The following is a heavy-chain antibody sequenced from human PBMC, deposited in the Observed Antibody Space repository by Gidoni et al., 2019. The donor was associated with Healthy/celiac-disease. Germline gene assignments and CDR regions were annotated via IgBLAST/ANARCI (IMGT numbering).Heavy chain of an antibody. V-gene: IGHV3-9*01. D-gene: IGHD3-10*01. J-gene: IGHJ5*02. CDR1: GFPFDDYA. Sequence: EVQLVESGGGLVQPGRSLRLSCAASGFPFDDYALHWVRQAPGKGLEWVSGISWNSGSIGYADSVKGRFTISRDNAKNSLYLQMNSLRAEDTALYYCATTYGSGSYYNLKDPWFDPWGQGTLVTVSS. CDR2: ISWNSGSI. CDR3: ATTYGSGSYYNLKDPWFDP.